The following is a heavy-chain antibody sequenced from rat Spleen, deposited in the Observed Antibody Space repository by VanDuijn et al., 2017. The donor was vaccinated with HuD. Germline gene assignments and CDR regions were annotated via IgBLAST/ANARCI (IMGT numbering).Heavy chain of an antibody. Sequence: EVQLVESAGGLVQPGRSLKLSCAASGFTFSDFFMAWVRQAPTRGLEWVATISYDGSSTYYRDSVKGRFTISRDNAKNTLYLQMDSLRSEDTATYYCARVHTMGINGYYFDYWGQGVMVTVSS. CDR1: GFTFSDFF. D-gene: IGHD1-9*01. J-gene: IGHJ2*01. CDR3: ARVHTMGINGYYFDY. V-gene: IGHV5-29*01. CDR2: ISYDGSST.